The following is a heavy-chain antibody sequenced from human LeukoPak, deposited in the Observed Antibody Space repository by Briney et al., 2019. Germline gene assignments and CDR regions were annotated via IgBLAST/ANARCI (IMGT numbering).Heavy chain of an antibody. D-gene: IGHD6-6*01. Sequence: SETLSLTCTVSGGSISSGSYCWSWIRQPAGKGLEWIGYIYYSGSTNYNPSLKSRVTILVDTSKNQFSLKLSSVTAADTAVYFCARDWGVGGRPGYMDVWGKGTTVTVSS. V-gene: IGHV4-61*10. J-gene: IGHJ6*03. CDR2: IYYSGST. CDR1: GGSISSGSYC. CDR3: ARDWGVGGRPGYMDV.